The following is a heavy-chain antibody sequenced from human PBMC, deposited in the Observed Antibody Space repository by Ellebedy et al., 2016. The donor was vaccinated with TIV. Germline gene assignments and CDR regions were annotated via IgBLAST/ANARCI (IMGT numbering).Heavy chain of an antibody. CDR2: ISSSSSYI. Sequence: GGSLRLXXAASGITFSSYSMNWVRQAPGKGLEWVSSISSSSSYIYYADSVKGRFTISRDNAKNSLYLQMNSLRAEDTALYYCAKDRDYYGSGGMDVWGQGTTVTVSS. D-gene: IGHD3-10*01. CDR3: AKDRDYYGSGGMDV. J-gene: IGHJ6*02. V-gene: IGHV3-21*04. CDR1: GITFSSYS.